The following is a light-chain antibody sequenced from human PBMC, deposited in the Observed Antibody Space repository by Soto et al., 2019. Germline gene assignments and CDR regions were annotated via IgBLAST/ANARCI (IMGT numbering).Light chain of an antibody. CDR1: QSLLHSNGYNY. V-gene: IGKV2-28*01. Sequence: DIVMTQSPLSLPVTPGEPASISCRSSQSLLHSNGYNYLDWYLQKPGQSPQLLIYLGSNRAYGVPDRFSGSGSGKDFTLKISRVEAEDVGVYYCMQALQTPRTFGQGTKVEIK. CDR3: MQALQTPRT. J-gene: IGKJ1*01. CDR2: LGS.